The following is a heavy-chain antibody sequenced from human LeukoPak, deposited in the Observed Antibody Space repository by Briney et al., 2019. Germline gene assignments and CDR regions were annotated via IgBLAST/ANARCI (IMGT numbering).Heavy chain of an antibody. Sequence: PGGSLRLSCAASGFTFSSYWMHWVRQAPGKGLVWVSHINTDGTITHYADSVKGRFTISRDNAKNTLYLQMNSLRAEDTAVYFCARGGYSWGYAFDIWGQGTMVTVSS. CDR2: INTDGTIT. V-gene: IGHV3-74*01. CDR1: GFTFSSYW. D-gene: IGHD5-18*01. J-gene: IGHJ3*02. CDR3: ARGGYSWGYAFDI.